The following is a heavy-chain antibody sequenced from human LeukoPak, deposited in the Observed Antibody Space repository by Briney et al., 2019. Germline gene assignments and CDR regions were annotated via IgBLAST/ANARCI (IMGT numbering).Heavy chain of an antibody. J-gene: IGHJ4*02. CDR2: ISGSGGST. D-gene: IGHD3-22*01. CDR3: AKDRHYYDSSGYYGLGY. Sequence: PGGSLRLSCAASGFTFSSYAMSWVRQAPGKGLEWVSAISGSGGSTYYADSVKGRFTISRDNSKNTLYLKMNSLRAEDTAVYYCAKDRHYYDSSGYYGLGYWGQGTLVTVSS. CDR1: GFTFSSYA. V-gene: IGHV3-23*01.